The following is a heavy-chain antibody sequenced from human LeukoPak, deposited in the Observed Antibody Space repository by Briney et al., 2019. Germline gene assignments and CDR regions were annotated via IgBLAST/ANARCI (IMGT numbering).Heavy chain of an antibody. J-gene: IGHJ3*02. Sequence: SETLSLTCAVSGGSISSNNWWSWVRQPPGKGLEWFEEIYHSGITNYNPSLKSRVTISVDNSNNQFSLKVTSVTAADTAVYYCARNLAVPGTRAFDIWGQGTMVTVSS. V-gene: IGHV4-4*02. CDR3: ARNLAVPGTRAFDI. CDR1: GGSISSNNW. CDR2: IYHSGIT. D-gene: IGHD6-19*01.